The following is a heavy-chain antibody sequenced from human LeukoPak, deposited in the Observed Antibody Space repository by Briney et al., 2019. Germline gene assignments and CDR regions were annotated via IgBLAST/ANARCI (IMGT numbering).Heavy chain of an antibody. Sequence: SETLSLTCAVYGGSFSGYYWSWIRQPPGKGLEWIREINHSGSTNYNPSLKSRVTISVDTSKNRFSLKLSSMTAADTAVYYCVRGRDRHSGTYSYYFDNWGQGTLVTVSS. CDR1: GGSFSGYY. J-gene: IGHJ4*02. CDR2: INHSGST. V-gene: IGHV4-34*01. D-gene: IGHD1-26*01. CDR3: VRGRDRHSGTYSYYFDN.